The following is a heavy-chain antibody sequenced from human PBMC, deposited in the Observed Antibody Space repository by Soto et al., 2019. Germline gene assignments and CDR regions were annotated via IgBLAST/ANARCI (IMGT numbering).Heavy chain of an antibody. J-gene: IGHJ3*01. CDR3: ARGIATSSLVTFDV. Sequence: KTGGSLRLSCAAPGFTFSSYIMHWVRQAPGKGLEWISTISSTSTNIYYADSVKGRFTISRDNPKNSLYLQMNSLRAEDMAVYYCARGIATSSLVTFDVWGQGTMVTVSP. D-gene: IGHD6-13*01. V-gene: IGHV3-21*01. CDR1: GFTFSSYI. CDR2: ISSTSTNI.